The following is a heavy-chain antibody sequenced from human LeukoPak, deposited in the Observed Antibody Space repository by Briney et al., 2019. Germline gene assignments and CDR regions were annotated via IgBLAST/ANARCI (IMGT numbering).Heavy chain of an antibody. CDR2: INPNSGGT. D-gene: IGHD7-27*01. CDR1: GYTFTGYY. Sequence: GASVKVSCKASGYTFTGYYMHWVRQAPGQGLEWMGWINPNSGGTNYAQKFQGRVTMTRDTSISTAYMELSRLRSDDTAVYYCVKKVAGVAWFDSWGQGTLVTVSS. J-gene: IGHJ5*01. CDR3: VKKVAGVAWFDS. V-gene: IGHV1-2*02.